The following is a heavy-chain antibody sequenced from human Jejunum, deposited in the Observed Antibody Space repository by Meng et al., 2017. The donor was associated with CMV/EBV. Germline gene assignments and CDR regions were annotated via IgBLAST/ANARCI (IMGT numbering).Heavy chain of an antibody. Sequence: QSGAEVKEPGSSMKVSCKSSGGSVNNYAFNWVRQAPGQGLEWMGGIIAIFKTPNYAQKFQGRLTITADESTGTSYMELTSLTSEDTAVYYCARGFLNGYQPFDYWGQGTLVTVSS. D-gene: IGHD5-24*01. CDR2: IIAIFKTP. V-gene: IGHV1-69*01. CDR3: ARGFLNGYQPFDY. J-gene: IGHJ4*02. CDR1: GGSVNNYA.